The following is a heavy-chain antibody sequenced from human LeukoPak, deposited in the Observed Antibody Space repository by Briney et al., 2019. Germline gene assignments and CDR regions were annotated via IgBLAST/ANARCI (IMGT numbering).Heavy chain of an antibody. CDR3: ATLYYYDSSGYYPED. V-gene: IGHV3-21*05. D-gene: IGHD3-22*01. CDR1: GFTFSSYE. J-gene: IGHJ4*02. CDR2: ISSSSSYI. Sequence: PGGSLRLSCAASGFTFSSYEMNWVRQAPGKGLEWVSYISSSSSYIYYADSVKGRFTISRDNAKNSLYLQMNSLRAEDTAVYYCATLYYYDSSGYYPEDWGQGTLVTVSS.